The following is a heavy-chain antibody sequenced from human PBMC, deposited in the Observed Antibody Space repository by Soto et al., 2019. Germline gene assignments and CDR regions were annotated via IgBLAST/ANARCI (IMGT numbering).Heavy chain of an antibody. CDR1: GFTFSSYG. V-gene: IGHV3-30*18. Sequence: VESGGGVVQPGRSLRLSCAASGFTFSSYGMHWVRQAPGKGLEWVAVISYDGSNKYYADSVKGRFTISRDNSKNTLYLQMNSLRAEDTAVYYCAKAWGAGLRYFDWLSDYWGQGTLVTVSS. D-gene: IGHD3-9*01. CDR3: AKAWGAGLRYFDWLSDY. CDR2: ISYDGSNK. J-gene: IGHJ4*02.